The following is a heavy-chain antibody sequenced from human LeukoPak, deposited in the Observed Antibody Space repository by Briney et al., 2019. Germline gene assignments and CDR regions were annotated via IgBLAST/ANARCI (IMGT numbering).Heavy chain of an antibody. D-gene: IGHD3-22*01. Sequence: PSETLSLTCTVSGGSISSYYWSWIRQPPGKGLEWIGYIYYSGSTNYNPSLKSRVTMSVDTSKNQFSLKLSSVTAADTAVYYCARDRYYYDSSARYFDYWGQGTLVTVSS. CDR1: GGSISSYY. CDR3: ARDRYYYDSSARYFDY. J-gene: IGHJ4*02. V-gene: IGHV4-59*12. CDR2: IYYSGST.